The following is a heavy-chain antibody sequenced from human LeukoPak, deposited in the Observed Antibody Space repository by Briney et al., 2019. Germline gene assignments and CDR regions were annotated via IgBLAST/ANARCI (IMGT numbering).Heavy chain of an antibody. CDR1: GFTFSSSA. J-gene: IGHJ4*02. D-gene: IGHD1-26*01. CDR3: AKAGSIRFDY. CDR2: ISGSGGST. Sequence: GGSLRLSCAASGFTFSSSAMSWVRQAPGKGLGWVSGISGSGGSTYYADSVKGRFTISRDNFKNTLYLQMNSLRAEDTAAYYCAKAGSIRFDYWGQGTLVTVSS. V-gene: IGHV3-23*01.